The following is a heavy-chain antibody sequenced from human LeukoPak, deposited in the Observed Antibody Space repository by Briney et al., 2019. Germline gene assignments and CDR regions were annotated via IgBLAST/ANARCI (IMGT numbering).Heavy chain of an antibody. CDR3: ARGAGPNFYYHMDV. D-gene: IGHD6-19*01. J-gene: IGHJ6*03. V-gene: IGHV4-59*01. Sequence: SETLSLTCTVSGGSISNYYWSWFRQPPGKGLEWIGYMYNSGSTNYNPSLKSRVTISVDTSTNQFSLKLSSVTAADTAVYYYARGAGPNFYYHMDVWGKGTTVTVSS. CDR2: MYNSGST. CDR1: GGSISNYY.